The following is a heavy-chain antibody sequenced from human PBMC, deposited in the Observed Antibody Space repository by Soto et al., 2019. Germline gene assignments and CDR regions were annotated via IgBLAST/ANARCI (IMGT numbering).Heavy chain of an antibody. CDR1: GYTFTKYA. CDR3: ARGEGYCSDGICYRWFDP. CDR2: INAGNGNT. J-gene: IGHJ5*02. V-gene: IGHV1-3*01. D-gene: IGHD2-15*01. Sequence: GASVKVSCKASGYTFTKYALHWVRQAPGQRLEWMGWINAGNGNTKYPQKFQGRVTITRDTSASTSYMQLSSLRSEDTAVYYCARGEGYCSDGICYRWFDPRGQGTLVTVSA.